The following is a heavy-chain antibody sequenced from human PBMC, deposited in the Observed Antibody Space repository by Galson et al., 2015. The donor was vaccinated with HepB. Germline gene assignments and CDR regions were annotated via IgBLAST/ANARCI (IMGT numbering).Heavy chain of an antibody. J-gene: IGHJ4*02. V-gene: IGHV3-48*02. D-gene: IGHD3-10*01. CDR1: GFTFSSYS. CDR2: ISSSSSTI. CDR3: ARDLSMVRGVIALYY. Sequence: SLRLSCAASGFTFSSYSMNWVRQAPGKGLEWVSYISSSSSTIYYADSVKGRFTISRDNAKNSLYLQMNSLRDEDTAVYYCARDLSMVRGVIALYYWGQGTLVTVSS.